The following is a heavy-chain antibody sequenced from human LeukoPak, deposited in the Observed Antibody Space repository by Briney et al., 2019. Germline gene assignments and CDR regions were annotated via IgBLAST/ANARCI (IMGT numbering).Heavy chain of an antibody. J-gene: IGHJ6*02. CDR1: GGSISSGDYY. CDR3: ARGYCSGGSCYRSDYYYGMDV. CDR2: IYYSGST. Sequence: SQTLSLTCTVSGGSISSGDYYWSWIRQPPGKGLEWIGYIYYSGSTYYNPSLKSRVTISVDTSKNQFSLKLSSVTAADTAVYYCARGYCSGGSCYRSDYYYGMDVWGQGTTVTVSS. D-gene: IGHD2-15*01. V-gene: IGHV4-30-4*01.